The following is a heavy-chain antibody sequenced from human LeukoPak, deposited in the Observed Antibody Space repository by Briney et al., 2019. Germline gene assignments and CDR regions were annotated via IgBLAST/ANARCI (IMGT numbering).Heavy chain of an antibody. V-gene: IGHV1-18*01. D-gene: IGHD3-22*01. Sequence: ASVKVSCKASGYTFTSYGISWVRQAPGQGLEWMGWISAYNGNTNYAQKLQGRVTMTTDTSTSTAYMELRSLRSDDTAVYYCARDPRDYYDSSGNRGGFDYWGQETLVTVSS. CDR3: ARDPRDYYDSSGNRGGFDY. J-gene: IGHJ4*02. CDR2: ISAYNGNT. CDR1: GYTFTSYG.